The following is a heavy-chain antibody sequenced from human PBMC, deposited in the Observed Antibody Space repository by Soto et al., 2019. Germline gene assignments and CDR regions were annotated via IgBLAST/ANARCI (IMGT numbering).Heavy chain of an antibody. CDR1: GYSVRSGCY. CDR2: ISHSGTS. J-gene: IGHJ5*02. V-gene: IGHV4-38-2*02. D-gene: IGHD2-21*02. CDR3: ARAHGGHSGWGHCSDP. Sequence: PAEILSLSCTVCGYSVRSGCYWRWIRQTPVKGLEWIGSISHSGTSFYNPSLRSRVTISIDTSNNHFSLKLNSLTATDTAVYYCARAHGGHSGWGHCSDPWGQGTMVTVSS.